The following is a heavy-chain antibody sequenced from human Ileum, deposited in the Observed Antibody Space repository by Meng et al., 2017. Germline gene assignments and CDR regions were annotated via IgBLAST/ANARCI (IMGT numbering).Heavy chain of an antibody. CDR1: GGSISSGDYY. V-gene: IGHV4-30-4*01. CDR2: IFDTGPP. D-gene: IGHD1-26*01. CDR3: AASLDGNRFDP. Sequence: VQLQESGPGLVKSSQTLSLHCTVSGGSISSGDYYWSWIRQPPGKGLEWIGYIFDTGPPSYSPPLRSRLSISMDTSKNQFSLRLTSVSAADTAVYYCAASLDGNRFDPWGQGTLVTVSS. J-gene: IGHJ5*02.